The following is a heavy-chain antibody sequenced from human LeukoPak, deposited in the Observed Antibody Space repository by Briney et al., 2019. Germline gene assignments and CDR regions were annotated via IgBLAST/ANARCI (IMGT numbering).Heavy chain of an antibody. V-gene: IGHV1-8*01. CDR2: MIPNSGNT. Sequence: ASVKVSCKASGYTFTSYDINWVRQATGQGLEWMGWMIPNSGNTGYAQKFQGRVTMTRNTSISTAYMELSSLRSEDTAVYCCARGENANCYDSSGLFDYWGQGTLVTVSS. CDR1: GYTFTSYD. D-gene: IGHD3-22*01. CDR3: ARGENANCYDSSGLFDY. J-gene: IGHJ4*02.